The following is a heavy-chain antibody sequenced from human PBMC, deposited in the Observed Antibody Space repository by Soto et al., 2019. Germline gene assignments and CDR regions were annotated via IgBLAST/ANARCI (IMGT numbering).Heavy chain of an antibody. J-gene: IGHJ4*02. V-gene: IGHV4-59*01. Sequence: PSETLSLTCTVSGGSISSYFWSWIRQPPGKGLEWIGYISYSGSTNYNPSLKSRVTISVDTSKNQFSLKLSSVTAADTAVYYCARVNTDWQHLLRWYFDYWGQGTLVTVSS. CDR1: GGSISSYF. CDR3: ARVNTDWQHLLRWYFDY. CDR2: ISYSGST. D-gene: IGHD6-13*01.